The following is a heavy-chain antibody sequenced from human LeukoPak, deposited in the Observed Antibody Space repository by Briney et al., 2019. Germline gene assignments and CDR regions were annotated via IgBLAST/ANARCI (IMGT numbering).Heavy chain of an antibody. CDR3: ALIAVAGTAFDY. Sequence: PGGSLRLSCAASGFTFSSYGMHWVRQAPGKGLEWVAVISYDGSNKYYADSVKGRFTISRDNSKNTLYLQMNSLGAEDTAVYYCALIAVAGTAFDYWGQGTLVTVSS. CDR2: ISYDGSNK. D-gene: IGHD6-19*01. CDR1: GFTFSSYG. J-gene: IGHJ4*02. V-gene: IGHV3-30*03.